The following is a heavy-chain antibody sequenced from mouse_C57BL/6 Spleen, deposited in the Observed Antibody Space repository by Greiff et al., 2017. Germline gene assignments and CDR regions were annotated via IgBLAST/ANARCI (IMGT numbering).Heavy chain of an antibody. J-gene: IGHJ2*01. D-gene: IGHD4-1*01. CDR1: GFPLGSYA. V-gene: IGHV5-4*01. CDR2: ISDGGSYT. CDR3: ARERGTVFYFDY. Sequence: EVKLVESGGGLVKPGGSLKLSCAASGFPLGSYAMSWVRRTPEKRLEWVATISDGGSYTYYPDNVKGRFTISRDNAKNNLYLQMSHLKSEDTAMYYCARERGTVFYFDYWGQGTTLTVSS.